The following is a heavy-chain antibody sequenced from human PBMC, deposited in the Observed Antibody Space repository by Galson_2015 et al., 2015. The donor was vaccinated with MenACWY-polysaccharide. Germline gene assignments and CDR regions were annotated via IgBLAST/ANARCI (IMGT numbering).Heavy chain of an antibody. Sequence: PALVKPTQTLTLTCSFSGFSLSTSGMCVRWIRQPPGKALEWLALIDWDDDKYYSTSLETRLTISKDTSKNQVVLTMTNMDSVDTATYYCARIRVVRGSGYYYGLDVWGQGTTVIVSS. CDR3: ARIRVVRGSGYYYGLDV. J-gene: IGHJ6*02. V-gene: IGHV2-70*01. CDR2: IDWDDDK. CDR1: GFSLSTSGMC. D-gene: IGHD2-2*01.